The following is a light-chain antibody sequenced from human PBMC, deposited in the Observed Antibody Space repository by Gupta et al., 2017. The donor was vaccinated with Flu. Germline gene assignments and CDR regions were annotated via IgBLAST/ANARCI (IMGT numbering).Light chain of an antibody. CDR3: QAWDTSTVV. V-gene: IGLV3-1*01. Sequence: SYELTQPPSVSVSPGQTASITCSGDKLGDKYACWYQHRPGQSPVLVIYQDTERPSGIPERFSGSNSGNTATLTISGTQAMDEADYYCQAWDTSTVVFGGGTKLTVL. J-gene: IGLJ2*01. CDR2: QDT. CDR1: KLGDKY.